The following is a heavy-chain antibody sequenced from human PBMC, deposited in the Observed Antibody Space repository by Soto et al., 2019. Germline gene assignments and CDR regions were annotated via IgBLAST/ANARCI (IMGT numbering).Heavy chain of an antibody. CDR2: IIPILGIA. CDR3: ARKSSYYGMDV. CDR1: GGTFSSYT. V-gene: IGHV1-69*02. Sequence: SSVKVSCKASGGTFSSYTISWVRQAPGQGLEWMGRIIPILGIANYAQKFQGRVTITADKSTSTAYMELSSLRSEDTAVYYCARKSSYYGMDVWGQGTTVTVSS. J-gene: IGHJ6*02.